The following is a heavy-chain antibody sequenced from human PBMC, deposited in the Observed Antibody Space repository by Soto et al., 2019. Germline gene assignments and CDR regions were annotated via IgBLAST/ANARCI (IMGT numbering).Heavy chain of an antibody. D-gene: IGHD5-12*01. CDR1: VFTFSTSV. Sequence: GGSLRLSCAASVFTFSTSVMSWVRQAPGKGLQWVSSISGSGDRTHYADSVKGRFTVSRDNTKNTLYLDMNTVTADDTALYYCTWSLVARDAFDEWGQGTMVTVSS. CDR3: TWSLVARDAFDE. J-gene: IGHJ3*01. CDR2: ISGSGDRT. V-gene: IGHV3-23*01.